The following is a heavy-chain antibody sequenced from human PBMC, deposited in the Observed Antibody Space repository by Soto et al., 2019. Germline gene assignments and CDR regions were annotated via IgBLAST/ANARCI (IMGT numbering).Heavy chain of an antibody. V-gene: IGHV3-30*18. CDR1: GFTFSTYG. D-gene: IGHD6-19*01. J-gene: IGHJ4*02. CDR3: AKDGNVFSSGWYAPSLDY. CDR2: ISYDGGNK. Sequence: QVQLVESGGGVVQPGRSLRLSCAASGFTFSTYGMHWVRQAPGKGLAWVAVISYDGGNKYYTDSVKDRFTISRDNSKNTVYLQMNSLRAEDTAVYFCAKDGNVFSSGWYAPSLDYWAQGALVTVSS.